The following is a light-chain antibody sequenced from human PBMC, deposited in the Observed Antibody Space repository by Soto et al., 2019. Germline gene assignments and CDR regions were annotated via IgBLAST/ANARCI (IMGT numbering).Light chain of an antibody. CDR2: EVS. CDR1: SSDVGGYNY. Sequence: QSVLTQHASVSGSPGQSITISCTGTSSDVGGYNYVSWYQQHPGKAPKLMIYEVSNRPSGVSNRFSGSKSGNTASLTISGLQAEDEADYYCSSYTSSSVVFGGGTKLTAL. CDR3: SSYTSSSVV. V-gene: IGLV2-14*01. J-gene: IGLJ2*01.